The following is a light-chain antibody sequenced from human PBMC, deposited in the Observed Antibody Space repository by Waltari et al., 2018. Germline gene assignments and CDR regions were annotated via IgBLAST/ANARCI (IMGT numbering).Light chain of an antibody. CDR1: QGISTW. CDR3: KQYNSAPLT. J-gene: IGKJ4*01. CDR2: KAS. V-gene: IGKV1-5*03. Sequence: DIQLTQSPSSLSASVGDRVSITCRASQGISTWLAWYQQRPGKAPNLLIYKASNLQTGVPSRFSGSGSGTIFTLTISALQPEDFATYYCKQYNSAPLTFGGGTKVEMK.